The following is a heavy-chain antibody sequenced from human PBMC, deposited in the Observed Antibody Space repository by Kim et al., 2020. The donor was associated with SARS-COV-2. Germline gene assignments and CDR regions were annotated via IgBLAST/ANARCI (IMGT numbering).Heavy chain of an antibody. J-gene: IGHJ4*02. V-gene: IGHV1-46*01. D-gene: IGHD2-2*01. Sequence: ASVKVSCKAFGYMLSNYYIHWVRQAPGQGLEWMGIVYPSGGGRTRYAQKFQDRVTMTRDTSTTTVYMELSSLRSEDTAVYYCARDAIPLDYWGQGTLVTVSS. CDR1: GYMLSNYY. CDR2: VYPSGGGRT. CDR3: ARDAIPLDY.